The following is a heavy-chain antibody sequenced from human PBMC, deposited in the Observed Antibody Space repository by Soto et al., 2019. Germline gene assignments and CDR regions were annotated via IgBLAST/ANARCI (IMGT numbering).Heavy chain of an antibody. CDR3: ARENAYGVRNSLDY. D-gene: IGHD4-17*01. CDR1: GFTFSSYA. J-gene: IGHJ4*02. V-gene: IGHV3-23*01. Sequence: GGSLRLSCAASGFTFSSYAMSWVRQAPGKGLEWVSAISGSGGSTYYADSVKGRFTISRDNSKNSLYLQMNSLRAEDTAVYYCARENAYGVRNSLDYWGQGTLVTVSS. CDR2: ISGSGGST.